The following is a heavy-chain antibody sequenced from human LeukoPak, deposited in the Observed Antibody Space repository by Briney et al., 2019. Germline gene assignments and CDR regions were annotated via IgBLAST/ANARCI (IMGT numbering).Heavy chain of an antibody. J-gene: IGHJ5*02. CDR1: GDSVSTDIG. Sequence: SQTLSLTCAISGDSVSTDIGWNWIRQSPSRGLEWLGRTYYRSKWFYDYGVSVKSRVTIKSDTSKNQFSLQLNSVTPDDTAVYYCARGWLRGYFDPWGQGTQVTVSS. CDR3: ARGWLRGYFDP. D-gene: IGHD5-12*01. CDR2: TYYRSKWFY. V-gene: IGHV6-1*01.